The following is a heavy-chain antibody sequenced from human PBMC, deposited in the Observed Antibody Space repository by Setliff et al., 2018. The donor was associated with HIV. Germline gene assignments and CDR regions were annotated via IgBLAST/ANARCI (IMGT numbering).Heavy chain of an antibody. Sequence: PGESLKISCQGSEYSFTNYWVGWVRQMPDKGLEWMGLIWPIDSDTIYSPSFQGQVTISADKSINTAYLQWRSVKASDTAMYYCARRYTSSWDYMDVWGKGTTVTVSS. D-gene: IGHD6-13*01. V-gene: IGHV5-51*01. CDR2: IWPIDSDT. CDR3: ARRYTSSWDYMDV. CDR1: EYSFTNYW. J-gene: IGHJ6*04.